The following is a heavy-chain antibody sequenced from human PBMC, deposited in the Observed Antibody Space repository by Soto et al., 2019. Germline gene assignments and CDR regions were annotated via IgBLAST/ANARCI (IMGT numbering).Heavy chain of an antibody. CDR2: INHSGST. CDR1: GGSFSGYY. V-gene: IGHV4-34*01. D-gene: IGHD5-12*01. CDR3: ASLERATITVREY. Sequence: SETLSLTCAVYGGSFSGYYWSWIRQPPGKGLEWIGEINHSGSTNYNPSLKSRVTISVDTSKNQFSLKLSSVTAADTAVYYCASLERATITVREYWGQGTLVTVSS. J-gene: IGHJ4*02.